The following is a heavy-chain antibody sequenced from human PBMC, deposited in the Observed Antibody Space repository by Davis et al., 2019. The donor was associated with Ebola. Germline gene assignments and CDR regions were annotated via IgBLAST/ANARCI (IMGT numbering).Heavy chain of an antibody. D-gene: IGHD3-22*01. CDR3: ATDSSGYNYERLYYTYYMDV. CDR2: VSGNNGKT. Sequence: ASVQVSCKASGYSFSHYSFSWVRQAPGQGLEWMGWVSGNNGKTNYAQKFQGRITMTTDTSTSTAYMELRSLTSDDTAIYYCATDSSGYNYERLYYTYYMDVWGRGTTVSVSS. V-gene: IGHV1-18*01. J-gene: IGHJ6*03. CDR1: GYSFSHYS.